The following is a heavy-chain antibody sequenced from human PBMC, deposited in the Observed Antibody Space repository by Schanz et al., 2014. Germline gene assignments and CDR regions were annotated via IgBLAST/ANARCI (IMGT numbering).Heavy chain of an antibody. CDR1: GYTFINSD. D-gene: IGHD2-15*01. Sequence: QVQLVQSGAEVKNPGASVKVSCKASGYTFINSDINWVRQAAGQGLEWMGWMNPKSGNTGYAQKFQGRVTITADTSTSTAYMELSSLRSEDTAVYYCATCSGGTCHAKPVLDNWGQGTLVTVSS. V-gene: IGHV1-8*03. J-gene: IGHJ4*02. CDR2: MNPKSGNT. CDR3: ATCSGGTCHAKPVLDN.